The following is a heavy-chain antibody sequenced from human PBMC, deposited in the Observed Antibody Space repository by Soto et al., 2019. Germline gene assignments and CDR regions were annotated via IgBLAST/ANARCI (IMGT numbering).Heavy chain of an antibody. V-gene: IGHV3-74*01. Sequence: VPLVESGGGSVQPGGSLRLSCVASGITFSGFWMHWVRQVPGKGLVWVARVDSAGSGTSYADSVKGRFTISRDNAKNTLYLQLHSLRVEDTAVYYCATVFEHWGQGIPVTVSS. J-gene: IGHJ4*02. CDR1: GITFSGFW. CDR3: ATVFEH. CDR2: VDSAGSGT.